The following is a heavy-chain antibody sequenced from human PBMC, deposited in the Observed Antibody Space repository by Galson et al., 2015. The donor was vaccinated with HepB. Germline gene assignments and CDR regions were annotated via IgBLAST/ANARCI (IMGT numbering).Heavy chain of an antibody. CDR1: GFTFSSYA. D-gene: IGHD6-19*01. CDR3: AIAVAGTPQAFDI. CDR2: ISGSGGST. Sequence: SLRLSCAASGFTFSSYAMSWVRQAPGKGLEWVSAISGSGGSTYYADSVKGRFTISRDNSKNTLYLQMNSLRAEDTAVYYCAIAVAGTPQAFDIWGQGTMVTVSS. V-gene: IGHV3-23*01. J-gene: IGHJ3*02.